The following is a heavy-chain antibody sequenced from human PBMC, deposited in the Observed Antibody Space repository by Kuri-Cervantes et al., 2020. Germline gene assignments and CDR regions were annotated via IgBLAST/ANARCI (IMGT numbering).Heavy chain of an antibody. CDR1: GFTFDDYA. CDR2: ISWNSGSI. CDR3: AKERNYPTPSCYQGEGNWFDS. Sequence: LSLTCAASGFTFDDYAMHWVRQAPGKGLEWVSGISWNSGSIGYADSVKGRFTISRDNAKNSLYLQMNSLRAEDTAIYYCAKERNYPTPSCYQGEGNWFDSWGQGILVTVSS. V-gene: IGHV3-9*01. J-gene: IGHJ5*01. D-gene: IGHD2-2*01.